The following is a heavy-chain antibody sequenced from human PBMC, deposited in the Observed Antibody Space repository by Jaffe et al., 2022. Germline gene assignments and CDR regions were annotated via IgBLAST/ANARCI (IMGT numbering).Heavy chain of an antibody. CDR3: ARGDYGDYGDAFDI. CDR2: INHSGST. D-gene: IGHD4-17*01. Sequence: QVQLQQWGAGLLKPSETLSLTCAVYGGSFSGYYWSWIRQPPGKGLEWIGEINHSGSTNYNPSLKSRVTISVDTSKNQFSLKLSSVTAADTAVYYCARGDYGDYGDAFDIWGQGTMVTVSS. J-gene: IGHJ3*02. CDR1: GGSFSGYY. V-gene: IGHV4-34*01.